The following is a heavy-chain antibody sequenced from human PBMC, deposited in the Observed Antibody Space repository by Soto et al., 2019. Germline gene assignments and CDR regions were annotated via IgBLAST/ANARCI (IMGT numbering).Heavy chain of an antibody. J-gene: IGHJ4*02. V-gene: IGHV3-9*01. Sequence: PVGSLRLSCAASGFTFDDYAMHWVRQAPGKGLEWVSGISWNSGSIGYADSVKGRFTISRDNAKNSLYLQMNSLRAEDTALYYCAKVLSAYRTAAAGPFDYWGQGTLVTVPQ. CDR2: ISWNSGSI. CDR1: GFTFDDYA. CDR3: AKVLSAYRTAAAGPFDY. D-gene: IGHD6-13*01.